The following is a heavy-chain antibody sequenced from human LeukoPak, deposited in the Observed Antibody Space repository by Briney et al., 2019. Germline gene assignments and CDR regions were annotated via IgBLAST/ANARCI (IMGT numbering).Heavy chain of an antibody. V-gene: IGHV1-46*01. CDR2: IRPCDGDR. CDR3: ASEVGSTDH. CDR1: GYSFTKYY. D-gene: IGHD1-26*01. J-gene: IGHJ4*02. Sequence: ASVKVSCKASGYSFTKYYIHWVREAPGQGLGWRGMIRPCDGDRTNAQKFHGRGTMTRDTSTSTVYMQLSSLTSEDTAVYYCASEVGSTDHWGQGTLVTVSS.